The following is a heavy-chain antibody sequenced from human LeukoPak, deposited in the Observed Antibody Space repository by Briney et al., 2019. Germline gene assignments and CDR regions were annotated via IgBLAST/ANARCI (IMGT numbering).Heavy chain of an antibody. D-gene: IGHD3-22*01. Sequence: SVKVSCKASGGTLSSYAISWVRQAPGQGLEWMGGIIPIFGTANYAQKFQGRVTITTDESTSTAYMELSSLRSEDTAVYYCASCDYYDSSGYCCFDYWGQEPWSPSPQ. J-gene: IGHJ4*01. CDR3: ASCDYYDSSGYCCFDY. CDR2: IIPIFGTA. CDR1: GGTLSSYA. V-gene: IGHV1-69*05.